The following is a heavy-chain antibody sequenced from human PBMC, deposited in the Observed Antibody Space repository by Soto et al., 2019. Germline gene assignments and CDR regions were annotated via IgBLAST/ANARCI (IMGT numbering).Heavy chain of an antibody. Sequence: SETLSLTCTVSGGSFSSYYWSWIRQPPGKGLECIGYIYYSGSTNYNPSLKSRVTMSVHTSQNQFSLKLSSVTAADTAVYYCARNRGNYSDYLGQGTLVTVSS. CDR3: ARNRGNYSDY. CDR2: IYYSGST. J-gene: IGHJ4*02. V-gene: IGHV4-59*01. CDR1: GGSFSSYY.